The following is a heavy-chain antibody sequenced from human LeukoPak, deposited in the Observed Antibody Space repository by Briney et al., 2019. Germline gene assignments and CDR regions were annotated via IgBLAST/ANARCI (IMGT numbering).Heavy chain of an antibody. Sequence: GGSLRLSCAASGFSFSVNWMSWVRQAPGKGPEWVASIKKDESEKYYVDSVSGRFTISRDNAKNSLYLQMNSLRVEDTAVYYCAKDGYWGRGTLVTVSS. J-gene: IGHJ4*02. V-gene: IGHV3-7*01. CDR3: AKDGY. CDR2: IKKDESEK. CDR1: GFSFSVNW.